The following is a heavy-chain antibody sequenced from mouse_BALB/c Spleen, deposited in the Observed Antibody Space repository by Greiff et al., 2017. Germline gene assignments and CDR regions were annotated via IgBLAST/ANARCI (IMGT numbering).Heavy chain of an antibody. CDR1: GFTFSSYG. Sequence: EVKLMESGGDLVKPGGSLKLSCAASGFTFSSYGMSWVRQTPDKRLEWVATISSGGSYTYYPDSVKGRFTISRDNAKNTLYLQMSSLKSEDTAMYYCARELTGVFYAMDYWGQGTSVTVSS. J-gene: IGHJ4*01. CDR3: ARELTGVFYAMDY. V-gene: IGHV5-6*01. D-gene: IGHD4-1*01. CDR2: ISSGGSYT.